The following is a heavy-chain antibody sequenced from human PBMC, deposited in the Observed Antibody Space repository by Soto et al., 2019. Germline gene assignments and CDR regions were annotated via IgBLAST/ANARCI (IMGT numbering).Heavy chain of an antibody. CDR3: ARRMQNYYTMGV. V-gene: IGHV4-31*03. D-gene: IGHD2-15*01. J-gene: IGHJ6*02. CDR1: GGSISSGGYY. Sequence: QVQLQESGPGLVKPSQTLSLTCTVSGGSISSGGYYWSWIRQHPGKGLEWIGYISYRGSAYYSPSLKSRVTILVDTSKNQFSLKVNSVTAADTAVYYCARRMQNYYTMGVWGQGTTVTVSS. CDR2: ISYRGSA.